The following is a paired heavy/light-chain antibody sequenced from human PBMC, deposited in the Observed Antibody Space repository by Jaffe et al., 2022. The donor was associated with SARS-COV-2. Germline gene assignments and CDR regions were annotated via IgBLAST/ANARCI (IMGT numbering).Light chain of an antibody. V-gene: IGKV3-15*01. CDR1: QSVSST. Sequence: EIVMTQSPATLSVSPGERATLSCRASQSVSSTLAWYQQKPGQAPRLLIYGASTRATGIPARFSGSGSGTEFTLTISSLQSEDFAVYYCQQYNNWPLTFGGGTKVEIK. CDR2: GAS. CDR3: QQYNNWPLT. J-gene: IGKJ4*01.
Heavy chain of an antibody. Sequence: EVQLLESGGGLVQPGGSLRLSCAASGFTFSNFAMNWVRQAPGKGLEWVAAISGSGGSTKYADSMKGRFTISRDNSNNTLYLQMSSLRVEDTAVYYCAKVPGWQWPNWFDPWGQGTLVTVSS. D-gene: IGHD6-19*01. J-gene: IGHJ5*02. CDR2: ISGSGGST. CDR1: GFTFSNFA. V-gene: IGHV3-23*01. CDR3: AKVPGWQWPNWFDP.